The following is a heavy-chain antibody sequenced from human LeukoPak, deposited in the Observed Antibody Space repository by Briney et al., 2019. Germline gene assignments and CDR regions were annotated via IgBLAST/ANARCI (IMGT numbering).Heavy chain of an antibody. CDR1: GYTFTGYS. D-gene: IGHD3-9*01. CDR3: ARDLTTNAFDI. J-gene: IGHJ3*02. Sequence: GASVKVSCKASGYTFTGYSLHWVRQAPGQGLEWMGWINPNSGGTNYAQKFQGRVTMTRDTSISTAYMDLSGPRSDDTAVYYCARDLTTNAFDIWGQGTMVTVSS. V-gene: IGHV1-2*02. CDR2: INPNSGGT.